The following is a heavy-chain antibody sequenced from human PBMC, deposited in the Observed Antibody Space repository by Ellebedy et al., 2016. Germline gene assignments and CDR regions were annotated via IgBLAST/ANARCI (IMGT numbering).Heavy chain of an antibody. V-gene: IGHV1-69*06. J-gene: IGHJ4*02. Sequence: SVKVSCTASGGTFSSYAISWVRQAPGQGLEWMGGIIPIFGTANYAQKFQGGVTITADKSTSTAYMELSSLRSEDTAVYYCNLYYYDSSGYYSDYWGQGTLVTVSS. D-gene: IGHD3-22*01. CDR2: IIPIFGTA. CDR3: NLYYYDSSGYYSDY. CDR1: GGTFSSYA.